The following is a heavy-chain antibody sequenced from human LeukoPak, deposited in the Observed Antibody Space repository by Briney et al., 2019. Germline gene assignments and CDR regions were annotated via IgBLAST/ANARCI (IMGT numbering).Heavy chain of an antibody. Sequence: GGSLRLSWAASGFTVSSNYMSWVRQAPGKGLEWGSVIYSGASTYYADSVKGRFTISRDNSKNTLYLQMNSLRAEDTAVYYCARAYGDYPNDDAFDIWAQGTMVTVSS. J-gene: IGHJ3*02. V-gene: IGHV3-53*01. D-gene: IGHD4-17*01. CDR3: ARAYGDYPNDDAFDI. CDR2: IYSGAST. CDR1: GFTVSSNY.